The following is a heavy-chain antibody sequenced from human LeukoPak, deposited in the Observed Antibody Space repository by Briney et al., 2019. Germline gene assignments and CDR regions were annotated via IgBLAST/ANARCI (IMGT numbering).Heavy chain of an antibody. CDR2: ISYDGSNK. CDR3: ARDPGPIAARPEFDY. Sequence: GRSLRLSCAASGFTFSSYAMHWVRQAPGKGLERGAVISYDGSNKYYADSVKGRFTISRDNSKNTLYLQMNSLRAEDTAVYYCARDPGPIAARPEFDYWGQGTLVTVSS. CDR1: GFTFSSYA. V-gene: IGHV3-30*11. J-gene: IGHJ4*02. D-gene: IGHD6-6*01.